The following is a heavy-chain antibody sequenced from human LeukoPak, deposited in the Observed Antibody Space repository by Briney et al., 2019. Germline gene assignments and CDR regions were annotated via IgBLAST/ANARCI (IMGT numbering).Heavy chain of an antibody. CDR1: GFTFSSYS. J-gene: IGHJ3*02. V-gene: IGHV3-48*04. Sequence: PGGSLRLSCAASGFTFSSYSMNWVRQAPGKGLEWVSYISSSSSTIYYADSVKGRFTISRDNAKNSLYLQMNSLRAEDTAVYYCARDGTIRSGGTLRAFDIWGQGTMVTVSS. CDR3: ARDGTIRSGGTLRAFDI. CDR2: ISSSSSTI. D-gene: IGHD2-15*01.